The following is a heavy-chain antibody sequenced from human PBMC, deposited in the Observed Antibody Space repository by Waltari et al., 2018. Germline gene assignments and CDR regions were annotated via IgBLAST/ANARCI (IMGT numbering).Heavy chain of an antibody. CDR1: GFTVSSNY. CDR3: ARDRRIAAAGAFDY. J-gene: IGHJ4*02. V-gene: IGHV3-53*01. CDR2: RYRGGRT. D-gene: IGHD6-13*01. Sequence: EVQLVESGGGLIQPGGSLRLSCAASGFTVSSNYMSWVRQAPGKGLEWVSVRYRGGRTYYADSVKGRFTISRDNSKNTLYLQMNSLRADDTAVYYCARDRRIAAAGAFDYWGQGTLVTVSS.